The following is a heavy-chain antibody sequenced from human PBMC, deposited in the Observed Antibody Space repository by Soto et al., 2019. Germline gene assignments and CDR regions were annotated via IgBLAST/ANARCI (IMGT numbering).Heavy chain of an antibody. D-gene: IGHD3-16*01. Sequence: EVQLLESGGGLVQPGGSLRLSCAASGFTFSGYAMSWVRQAPGKGLEWVSAISGSGGGTYYADSVKGRFTISRDNSKHTLYLQMHSLRAEDTAVYYCAKDLFVSGSYALNWFDPWGQGALVTVSS. V-gene: IGHV3-23*01. J-gene: IGHJ5*02. CDR2: ISGSGGGT. CDR1: GFTFSGYA. CDR3: AKDLFVSGSYALNWFDP.